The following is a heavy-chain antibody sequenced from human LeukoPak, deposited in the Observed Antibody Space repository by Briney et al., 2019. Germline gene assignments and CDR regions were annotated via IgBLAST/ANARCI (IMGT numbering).Heavy chain of an antibody. J-gene: IGHJ4*02. CDR2: ISGSGGST. CDR1: GFTFSSYA. V-gene: IGHV3-23*01. D-gene: IGHD6-19*01. Sequence: GGSLRPACAASGFTFSSYAMSWVRPAPGKGLEWVSAISGSGGSTYYADSVKGRFTISRDNSKNTLYLQMNSLRAEDTAVYYCAKAPQWLTAYYFDYWGQGTLVTVSS. CDR3: AKAPQWLTAYYFDY.